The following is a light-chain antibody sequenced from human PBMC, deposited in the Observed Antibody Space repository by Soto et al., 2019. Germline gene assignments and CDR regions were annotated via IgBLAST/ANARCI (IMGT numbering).Light chain of an antibody. CDR3: QHYNSYSEA. V-gene: IGKV1-5*01. Sequence: DIQMTQSPSTLSATAGDRVTITCRASQSISAWLAWYQQKPGKAPKLLIYASSSLQSGVPSRFSGSGSGTEFTLTISSLQPDDFATYYCQHYNSYSEAFGQGTKVDI. CDR2: ASS. J-gene: IGKJ1*01. CDR1: QSISAW.